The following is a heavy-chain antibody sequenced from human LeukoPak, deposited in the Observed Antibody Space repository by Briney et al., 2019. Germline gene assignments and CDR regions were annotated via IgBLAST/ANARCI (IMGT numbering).Heavy chain of an antibody. J-gene: IGHJ6*03. CDR3: ARHPYDSSGYYYAPYYYYMDV. Sequence: SETLSLTCTVSGGSISSSSYYWGWIRQPPGKGLEWIGSIYYSGSTYYNPSLKSRVTISVDTSKNQFSLKLSSVTAADTAVYYCARHPYDSSGYYYAPYYYYMDVWGKGTTVTISS. CDR2: IYYSGST. D-gene: IGHD3-22*01. CDR1: GGSISSSSYY. V-gene: IGHV4-39*01.